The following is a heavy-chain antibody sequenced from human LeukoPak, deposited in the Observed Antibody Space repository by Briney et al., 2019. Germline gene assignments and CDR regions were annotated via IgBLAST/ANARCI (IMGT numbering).Heavy chain of an antibody. J-gene: IGHJ4*02. CDR2: ISYDGSNK. D-gene: IGHD3-22*01. V-gene: IGHV3-30-3*01. CDR3: ARYAYYYDSSGYYYVDY. CDR1: GFTFSSYA. Sequence: GGSLRLSCAASGFTFSSYAMHWVRQAPGKGLEGVAVISYDGSNKYYADSVKGRFTISRDNYKNTLYLQMNSLRAEDTAVYYCARYAYYYDSSGYYYVDYWGQGTLVTVSS.